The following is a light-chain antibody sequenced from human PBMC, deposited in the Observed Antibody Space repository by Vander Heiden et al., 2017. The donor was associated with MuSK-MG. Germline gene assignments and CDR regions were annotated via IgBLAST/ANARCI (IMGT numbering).Light chain of an antibody. CDR2: AAS. CDR1: QSISSY. V-gene: IGKV1-39*01. Sequence: DIQMTQSPSSLSASVGERVTITCRASQSISSYLNWYQQKPGKAPKLLIYAASSLQSGVPSRFSGSGSGTDFTLTISRLKPEDFATYYCQQSDSTPWTFGQGTKVEIK. CDR3: QQSDSTPWT. J-gene: IGKJ1*01.